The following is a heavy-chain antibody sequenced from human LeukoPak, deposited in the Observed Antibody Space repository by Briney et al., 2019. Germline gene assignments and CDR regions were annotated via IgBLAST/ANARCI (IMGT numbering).Heavy chain of an antibody. CDR3: ARLPAPDSYGYDY. Sequence: PSETLSLTCTVSGGSISSYYWSWIRQPPGKGLEWIGYIYYSGSTNYNSSLKSRVTISVDTSKIQFSLKPSSVTAADTAVYYCARLPAPDSYGYDYWGQGTLVTVSS. J-gene: IGHJ4*02. CDR1: GGSISSYY. V-gene: IGHV4-59*01. D-gene: IGHD5-18*01. CDR2: IYYSGST.